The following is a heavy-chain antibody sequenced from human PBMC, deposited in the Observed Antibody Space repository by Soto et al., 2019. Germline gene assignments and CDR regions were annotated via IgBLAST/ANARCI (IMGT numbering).Heavy chain of an antibody. V-gene: IGHV1-69*01. J-gene: IGHJ4*02. D-gene: IGHD5-12*01. CDR3: ARLLTTDIVATITPFDY. Sequence: QVQLVQSGAEVKKPGSSVKVSCKASGGTFSSYAISWVRQAPGQGLEWMGGIIPIFGTANYAQKFQGRVTITADESTSTAYMEVSSRRSADTAVYYCARLLTTDIVATITPFDYWGQGTLVTVSS. CDR2: IIPIFGTA. CDR1: GGTFSSYA.